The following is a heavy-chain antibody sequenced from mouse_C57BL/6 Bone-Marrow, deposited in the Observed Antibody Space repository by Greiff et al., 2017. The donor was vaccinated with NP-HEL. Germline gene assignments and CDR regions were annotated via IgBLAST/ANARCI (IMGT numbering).Heavy chain of an antibody. Sequence: QVQLQQPGAELVMPGASVKLSCKASGYTFTSYWMHWVKQRPGQGLEWIGEIDPSASNTNYNQKFKGKSTLTVDKSSSTAYMQLSSLTSEDSAVYYVARRALNWDYAMDYWGQGTSVTVSS. CDR1: GYTFTSYW. J-gene: IGHJ4*01. CDR3: ARRALNWDYAMDY. D-gene: IGHD4-1*01. V-gene: IGHV1-69*01. CDR2: IDPSASNT.